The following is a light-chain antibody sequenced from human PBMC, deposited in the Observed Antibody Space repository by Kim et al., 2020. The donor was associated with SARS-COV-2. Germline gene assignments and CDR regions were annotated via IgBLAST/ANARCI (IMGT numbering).Light chain of an antibody. V-gene: IGKV3-20*01. Sequence: EIVLTQSPGTLSLSPGERATLSCRARQSVSSSYLAWYQQKPGQAPRLLIFGASSRATGIPDRFSGSGSGTDFTLTISRLEPEDFAVYYCQHYGSSPRTFGQGTKLEI. J-gene: IGKJ2*01. CDR2: GAS. CDR1: QSVSSSY. CDR3: QHYGSSPRT.